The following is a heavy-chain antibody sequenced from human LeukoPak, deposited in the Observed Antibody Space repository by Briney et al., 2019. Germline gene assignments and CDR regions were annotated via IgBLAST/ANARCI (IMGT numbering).Heavy chain of an antibody. D-gene: IGHD3-10*01. Sequence: ASVKVSCKASGYIFTAYYLHWVRQAPGQGLEWMGWINPNSGGTNYEQKFQGRVTMTRDTAISTAYMELSRLRSDDTAVYYCARGGPYYGSGSYYNSAYWGQGTLVTVSS. J-gene: IGHJ4*02. CDR3: ARGGPYYGSGSYYNSAY. CDR1: GYIFTAYY. CDR2: INPNSGGT. V-gene: IGHV1-2*02.